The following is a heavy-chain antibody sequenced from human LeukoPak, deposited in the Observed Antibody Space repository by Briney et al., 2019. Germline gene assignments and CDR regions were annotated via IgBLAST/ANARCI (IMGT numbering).Heavy chain of an antibody. CDR1: GFTFSDHH. Sequence: GSLRLSCAASGFTFSDHHMDWVRQAPGKGLEWVSYISSGGSTIYYADTVKGRFTISRDNARNSLYLQMNSLRDEDTAVYFCARRYCTPSSCYSDYWGQGALVTVSS. CDR3: ARRYCTPSSCYSDY. J-gene: IGHJ4*02. D-gene: IGHD2-8*01. V-gene: IGHV3-48*02. CDR2: ISSGGSTI.